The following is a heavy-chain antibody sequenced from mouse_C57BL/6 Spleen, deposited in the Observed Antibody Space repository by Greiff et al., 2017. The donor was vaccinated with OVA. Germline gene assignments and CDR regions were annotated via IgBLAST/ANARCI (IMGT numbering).Heavy chain of an antibody. D-gene: IGHD2-5*01. CDR3: TRRSNYVGFAY. J-gene: IGHJ3*01. CDR1: GYTFTDYE. Sequence: VQLQQSGAELVRPGASVTLSCKASGYTFTDYEMHWVKQTPVHGLEWIGAIDPETGGTAYNQKFKGKAILTADKSSSTAYMELRSLTSEDSAVYYCTRRSNYVGFAYWGQGTLVTVSA. CDR2: IDPETGGT. V-gene: IGHV1-15*01.